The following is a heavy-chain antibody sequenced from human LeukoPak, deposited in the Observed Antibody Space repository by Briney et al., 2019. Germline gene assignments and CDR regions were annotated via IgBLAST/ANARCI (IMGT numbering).Heavy chain of an antibody. CDR2: IYTSGST. J-gene: IGHJ3*02. Sequence: SETLSLTCTVSGSSIRTYYWSWIRQSAEKGLEWVGRIYTSGSTDYNPSLKSRVTMSVDTSTNQFSLKLYSVTAADTAVYYCARDAPLRFGYKNDAFDIWGQGTMVTVSS. CDR1: GSSIRTYY. V-gene: IGHV4-4*07. D-gene: IGHD5-24*01. CDR3: ARDAPLRFGYKNDAFDI.